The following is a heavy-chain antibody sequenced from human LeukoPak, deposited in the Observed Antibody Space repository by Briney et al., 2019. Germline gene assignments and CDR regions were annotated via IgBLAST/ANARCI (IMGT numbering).Heavy chain of an antibody. CDR1: GYSISSGYH. CDR2: IHRSGST. Sequence: SETLSLTCVVSGYSISSGYHWGWIRQPPGRGLEWIASIHRSGSTYYNPSLKGRVTISADTSKNHFSLTLSSVTAADTAVYYCARQDWNFDYWGQGTLVTVSS. CDR3: ARQDWNFDY. D-gene: IGHD1-1*01. V-gene: IGHV4-38-2*01. J-gene: IGHJ4*02.